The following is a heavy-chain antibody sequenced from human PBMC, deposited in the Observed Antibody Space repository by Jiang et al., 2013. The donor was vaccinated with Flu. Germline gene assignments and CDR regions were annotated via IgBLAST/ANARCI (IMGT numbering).Heavy chain of an antibody. Sequence: ESGGGLVEPGGSLRLSCAASGFTFSNAWMNWVRQAPGKGLEWVGRITSKTAGGMTDYAAPLKGIFTISRDDSKNTLYLQMKSLKTEDTAVYYCTTDLFIVWGQGTLVTVSS. J-gene: IGHJ4*02. CDR2: ITSKTAGGMT. D-gene: IGHD2-15*01. CDR1: GFTFSNAW. CDR3: TTDLFIV. V-gene: IGHV3-15*07.